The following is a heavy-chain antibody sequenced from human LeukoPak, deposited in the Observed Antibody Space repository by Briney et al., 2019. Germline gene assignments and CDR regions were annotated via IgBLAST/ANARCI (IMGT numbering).Heavy chain of an antibody. D-gene: IGHD7-27*01. CDR3: ARDELGKGTFDS. Sequence: PSETLSLTCSVSRGSVSSDSYYWSWIRQPPGKGLEWIGYIYYSGSTNYNPSLKSRVTMSVDTSKNQFSLKLNSVTAADTAVYFCARDELGKGTFDSWGQGTLVTVSS. V-gene: IGHV4-61*01. J-gene: IGHJ4*02. CDR1: RGSVSSDSYY. CDR2: IYYSGST.